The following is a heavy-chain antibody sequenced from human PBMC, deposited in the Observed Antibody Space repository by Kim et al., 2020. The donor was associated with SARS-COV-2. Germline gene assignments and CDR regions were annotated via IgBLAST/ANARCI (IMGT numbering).Heavy chain of an antibody. CDR2: ISDTGGTT. D-gene: IGHD3-10*01. Sequence: GGSLRLSCAASGFTFSSYAINWVRQAPGKGLEWVSAISDTGGTTYYADSVKGRFTISRDNSKNTLYLQMNSLRAEDTAAYSCAKASSASESYYSAMDVWGQGTTVTVSS. V-gene: IGHV3-23*01. J-gene: IGHJ6*02. CDR3: AKASSASESYYSAMDV. CDR1: GFTFSSYA.